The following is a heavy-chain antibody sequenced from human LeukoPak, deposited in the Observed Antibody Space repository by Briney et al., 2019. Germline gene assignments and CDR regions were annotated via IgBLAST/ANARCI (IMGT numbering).Heavy chain of an antibody. Sequence: GGSLRLSCAASGFTFSSYAMHWVRQAPGKGLEWVAVISYDGSNKYYADSVKGRFTISGDNSKNTLYLQMNSLRAEDTAVYYCAREDSSSSGVYYFDYWGQGTLVTVSS. CDR2: ISYDGSNK. D-gene: IGHD6-6*01. V-gene: IGHV3-30-3*01. CDR1: GFTFSSYA. J-gene: IGHJ4*02. CDR3: AREDSSSSGVYYFDY.